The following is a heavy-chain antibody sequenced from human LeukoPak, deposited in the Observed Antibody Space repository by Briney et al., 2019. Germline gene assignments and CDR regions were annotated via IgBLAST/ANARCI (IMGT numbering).Heavy chain of an antibody. CDR1: GFTFSNYG. J-gene: IGHJ4*02. CDR3: AKRAGGADRAFDY. CDR2: ISATGGSS. D-gene: IGHD1-26*01. V-gene: IGHV3-23*01. Sequence: GGSLRLSCAASGFTFSNYGMNWVRQAPGKGLEWVSIISATGGSSYYADSVKGRFTISRDNPKNTLLLQMDTLTVEDTAVYYCAKRAGGADRAFDYWGQGTLVTLSS.